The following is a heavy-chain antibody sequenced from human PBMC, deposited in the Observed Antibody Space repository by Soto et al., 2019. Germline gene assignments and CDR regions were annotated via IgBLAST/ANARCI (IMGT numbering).Heavy chain of an antibody. Sequence: QVQLVESGGGVVQPGRSLRLSCAASGFTFSSYGMHWVRQAPGKGLEWVAVIWYDGSNKYYADSVKGRFTISRDNSKNTLYLQMNILRAEDTAVYYCARGGDIVVVVAAAPAYGMDVWGQGTTVTVSS. CDR2: IWYDGSNK. J-gene: IGHJ6*02. CDR3: ARGGDIVVVVAAAPAYGMDV. D-gene: IGHD2-15*01. V-gene: IGHV3-33*01. CDR1: GFTFSSYG.